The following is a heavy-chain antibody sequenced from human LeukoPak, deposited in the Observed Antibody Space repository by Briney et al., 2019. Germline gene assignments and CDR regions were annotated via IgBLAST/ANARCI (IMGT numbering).Heavy chain of an antibody. Sequence: GGSLRLSCAASGFTSSSYAMHWVRQGPGKGLEYVSAISSNGGSTYYANSVKGRFTISRDNSKNTLYLQMGSLRAEDMAVYYCARTAGDCSGGSCYLPYDYWGQGTLVTVSS. CDR3: ARTAGDCSGGSCYLPYDY. V-gene: IGHV3-64*01. D-gene: IGHD2-15*01. CDR1: GFTSSSYA. CDR2: ISSNGGST. J-gene: IGHJ4*02.